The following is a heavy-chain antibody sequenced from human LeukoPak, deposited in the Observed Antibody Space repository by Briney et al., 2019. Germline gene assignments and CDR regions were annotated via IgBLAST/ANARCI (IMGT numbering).Heavy chain of an antibody. J-gene: IGHJ4*02. CDR3: AKGFYGSGSYYDFDY. Sequence: GGSLRLSCAASGFTFSSYAMSWVRQAPGKGREWVSAVSGSGGSTYYADSVKGRFTISRDNSKNTLYLQLNSVRAEDTAVYYCAKGFYGSGSYYDFDYWGQGTLVTVSS. V-gene: IGHV3-23*01. CDR1: GFTFSSYA. CDR2: VSGSGGST. D-gene: IGHD3-10*01.